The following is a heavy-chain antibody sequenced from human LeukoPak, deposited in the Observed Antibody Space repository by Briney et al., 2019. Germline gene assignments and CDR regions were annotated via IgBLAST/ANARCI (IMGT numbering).Heavy chain of an antibody. CDR2: IHNSGTT. Sequence: SETLSLTCAVSGGPFRGYFWSWIRQSSGKALEWIGEIHNSGTTNYNPSLNSRVTISEDTSKNQFYLNLSSVTAADTAVYYCARRYYYNLGSFPFDFWGQGTLVTVSS. CDR1: GGPFRGYF. D-gene: IGHD3-10*01. CDR3: ARRYYYNLGSFPFDF. J-gene: IGHJ4*02. V-gene: IGHV4-34*01.